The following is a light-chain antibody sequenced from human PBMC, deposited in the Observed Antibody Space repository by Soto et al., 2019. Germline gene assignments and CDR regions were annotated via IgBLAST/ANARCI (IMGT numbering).Light chain of an antibody. CDR3: SSYAGSNNYV. J-gene: IGLJ1*01. CDR2: EVS. V-gene: IGLV2-8*01. CDR1: SSDVGGYNN. Sequence: QSVLTQPPSASGSPGQSVTISCTGTSSDVGGYNNVSWYQQHPGKAPKLMIYEVSKRPSGVPDRFSGSKSGNTASLTVSGLHAEDEADYYCSSYAGSNNYVFGTGTKVTVL.